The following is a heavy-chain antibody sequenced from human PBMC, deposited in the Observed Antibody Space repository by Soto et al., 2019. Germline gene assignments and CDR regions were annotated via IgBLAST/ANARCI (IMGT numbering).Heavy chain of an antibody. V-gene: IGHV4-59*01. CDR1: CGSISSYY. Sequence: SETLSLTCTVSCGSISSYYWSWIRQPPGKGLEWIGYIYYSGSTNYNPSLRSRVTISVDTSKNQFSLKLSSVTAADTAVYYCARDASSITGTLGQYWFDPWGQGTLVTVS. CDR2: IYYSGST. J-gene: IGHJ5*02. CDR3: ARDASSITGTLGQYWFDP. D-gene: IGHD1-20*01.